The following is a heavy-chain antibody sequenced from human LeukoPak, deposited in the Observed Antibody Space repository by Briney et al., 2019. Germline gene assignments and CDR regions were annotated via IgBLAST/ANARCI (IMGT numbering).Heavy chain of an antibody. V-gene: IGHV3-7*01. Sequence: GGSLRLSCAASGFTFGSYWMSWVRQAPGKGLEWVANIKQDGSEQYYVDSVKGRFTISRDNAKNSLYLQMNSLRAEDTAVYYCARDRYYYYYMDVWGKGTTVTISS. CDR1: GFTFGSYW. J-gene: IGHJ6*03. CDR2: IKQDGSEQ. CDR3: ARDRYYYYYMDV.